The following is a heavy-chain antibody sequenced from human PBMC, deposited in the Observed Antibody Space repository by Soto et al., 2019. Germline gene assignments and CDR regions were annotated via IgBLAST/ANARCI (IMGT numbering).Heavy chain of an antibody. J-gene: IGHJ4*02. CDR3: AKVMTEYSGVAIDH. V-gene: IGHV3-30*18. D-gene: IGHD6-19*01. Sequence: QVHLLESGGGVVQPGRSLRLSCVGSGFTFSNFGIHWVRQAPGKGLEWLAVVSYDEVNKFYADSVRGRFTISRDNSKDTVYLQINSLRRDDTAMYFRAKVMTEYSGVAIDHWGQGTLVTVSS. CDR1: GFTFSNFG. CDR2: VSYDEVNK.